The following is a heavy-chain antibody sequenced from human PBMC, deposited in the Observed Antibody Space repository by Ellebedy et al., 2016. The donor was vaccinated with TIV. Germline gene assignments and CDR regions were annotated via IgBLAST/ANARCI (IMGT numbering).Heavy chain of an antibody. J-gene: IGHJ4*02. V-gene: IGHV3-7*01. CDR2: IKQDGSEK. CDR1: GFTFSNYW. CDR3: ARDQWLGGAYYFDY. Sequence: GGSLRLSCAASGFTFSNYWMSWVRQAPGKGLEWVANIKQDGSEKNYVDSVKGRFSVSRDNTKNSLYLQMNSLRAEDTAVYYCARDQWLGGAYYFDYWGQGTLVTVSS. D-gene: IGHD6-19*01.